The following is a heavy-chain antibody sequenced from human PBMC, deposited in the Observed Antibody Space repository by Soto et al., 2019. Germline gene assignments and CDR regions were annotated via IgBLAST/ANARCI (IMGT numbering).Heavy chain of an antibody. CDR3: ARASTGYYARYYFDY. Sequence: EVQLVESGGGLVKPGGSLRLSCAASGFTFSSYSMNWVRQAPGKGLEWVSSISSSSSYIYYADSVKGRFTISSDNAKNSLYLQMNSLRAEDTAVYYCARASTGYYARYYFDYWGQGTLVTVSS. J-gene: IGHJ4*02. CDR1: GFTFSSYS. D-gene: IGHD3-9*01. CDR2: ISSSSSYI. V-gene: IGHV3-21*01.